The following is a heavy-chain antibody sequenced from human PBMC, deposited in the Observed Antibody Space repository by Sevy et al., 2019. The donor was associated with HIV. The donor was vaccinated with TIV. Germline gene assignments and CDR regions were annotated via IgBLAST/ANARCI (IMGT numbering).Heavy chain of an antibody. CDR3: VREGSYSYDSSGYYPFDY. Sequence: ASVKVSCKTSGYTFTGYSMHWVRQAPGQGLEWMGRITPNSGGTNYAQKFQGRVTMTRDTSIRTAYMELSRLRSDDTAVYYCVREGSYSYDSSGYYPFDYWGHGTLVTVSS. CDR2: ITPNSGGT. J-gene: IGHJ4*01. V-gene: IGHV1-2*06. D-gene: IGHD3-22*01. CDR1: GYTFTGYS.